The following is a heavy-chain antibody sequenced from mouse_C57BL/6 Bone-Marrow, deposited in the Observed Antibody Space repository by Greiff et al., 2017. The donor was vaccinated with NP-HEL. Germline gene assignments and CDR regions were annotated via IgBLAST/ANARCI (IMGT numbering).Heavy chain of an antibody. CDR1: GFTFSTYG. V-gene: IGHV5-6*01. D-gene: IGHD1-1*01. J-gene: IGHJ3*01. CDR3: ARNYYASSPGFAY. CDR2: ISSGGSYT. Sequence: EVQGVESGGDLVKPGGSLKLSCAASGFTFSTYGMSWVRQTPDKRLEWVATISSGGSYTYYPDSVKGRFTISRDNAKNTLYLQMSSQKSEDTAMYYCARNYYASSPGFAYWGPGTLVNASA.